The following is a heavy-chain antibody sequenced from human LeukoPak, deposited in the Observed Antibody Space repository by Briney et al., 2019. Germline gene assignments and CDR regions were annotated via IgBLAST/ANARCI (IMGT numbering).Heavy chain of an antibody. CDR1: GYIFTTYW. CDR3: ARHEKSGINYYFGMDV. J-gene: IGHJ6*02. D-gene: IGHD2-15*01. Sequence: GESLKISCKGSGYIFTTYWIGWVRQMPGKGLEWMGIIYPGESDTRYSPSFQGQVTISADKSISTAYLQWSSLKASDTAMYYCARHEKSGINYYFGMDVWGQGTTVTVSS. V-gene: IGHV5-51*01. CDR2: IYPGESDT.